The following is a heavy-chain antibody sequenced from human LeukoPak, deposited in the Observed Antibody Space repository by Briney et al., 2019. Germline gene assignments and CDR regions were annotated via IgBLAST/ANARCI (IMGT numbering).Heavy chain of an antibody. D-gene: IGHD6-13*01. CDR1: GFTYYDYY. J-gene: IGHJ4*02. V-gene: IGHV3-11*01. CDR3: ARGSISVAAAGRIDY. Sequence: MAGGPLRLYCSAYGFTYYDYYMNWLPQAPGKALVGVSYLSSGGNTLYYADSVKGRFTITRDNAKNSLYLQMNSLRAEDTAVYYCARGSISVAAAGRIDYWGQGTLVTVSA. CDR2: LSSGGNTL.